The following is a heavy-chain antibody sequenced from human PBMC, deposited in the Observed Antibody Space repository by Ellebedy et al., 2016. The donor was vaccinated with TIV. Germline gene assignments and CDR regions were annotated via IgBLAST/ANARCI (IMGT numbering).Heavy chain of an antibody. J-gene: IGHJ4*02. CDR1: GFTFSSYA. V-gene: IGHV3-23*01. D-gene: IGHD6-19*01. Sequence: GESLKISCAASGFTFSSYAMSWVRQAPGKGLEWVSAISGSGGSTYYADSVKGRFTISRDNAKNSLYLQMNSLRAEDTAVYYCAREAIAVAGTKVYWGQGTLVTVSS. CDR3: AREAIAVAGTKVY. CDR2: ISGSGGST.